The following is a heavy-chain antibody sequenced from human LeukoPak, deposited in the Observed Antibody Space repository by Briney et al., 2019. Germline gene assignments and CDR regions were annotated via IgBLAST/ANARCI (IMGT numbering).Heavy chain of an antibody. J-gene: IGHJ6*04. Sequence: PSETLSLTCAVYGGSFSDYYWSWIRQPPGKGLEWIGEINHSGSTNYNPSLKSRVTISVDTSKNQFSLKLSSVTAADTAVYYCARAARRILTGYYSDYYYYGMDVWGKGTTVTVSS. V-gene: IGHV4-34*01. CDR3: ARAARRILTGYYSDYYYYGMDV. D-gene: IGHD3-9*01. CDR1: GGSFSDYY. CDR2: INHSGST.